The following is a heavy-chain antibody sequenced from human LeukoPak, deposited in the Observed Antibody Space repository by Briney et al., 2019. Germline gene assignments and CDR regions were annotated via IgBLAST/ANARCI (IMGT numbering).Heavy chain of an antibody. V-gene: IGHV3-48*01. CDR2: ISSGSSTV. Sequence: GSLRLSCAASEFTFSSYSMNWVRQAPGKGLEWVSYISSGSSTVYYADSVKGRFTISRDNAKNSLFLQMSSLRAEDTAVYYCASWGSSGYWGQGTLVTVSS. CDR1: EFTFSSYS. D-gene: IGHD5-12*01. CDR3: ASWGSSGY. J-gene: IGHJ4*02.